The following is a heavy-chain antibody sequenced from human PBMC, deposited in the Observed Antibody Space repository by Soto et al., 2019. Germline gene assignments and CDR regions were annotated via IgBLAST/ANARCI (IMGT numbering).Heavy chain of an antibody. CDR3: AKDTNGDCVVGFDV. Sequence: EVQLLESGGGLVQPGGSLRLSCVGSGFTFNIYAMSWVRQAPGKGLGFVSGISASGGRTYYADSVRGRFTISRDNSKNTLFLQMSGLRADDTAQYFCAKDTNGDCVVGFDVCGQGTLVTVSS. J-gene: IGHJ3*01. CDR1: GFTFNIYA. V-gene: IGHV3-23*01. D-gene: IGHD2-21*02. CDR2: ISASGGRT.